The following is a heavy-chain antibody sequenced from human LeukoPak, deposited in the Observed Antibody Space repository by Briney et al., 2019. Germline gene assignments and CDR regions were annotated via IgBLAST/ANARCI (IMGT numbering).Heavy chain of an antibody. CDR3: ARDPAPYYDSSGYYSVNDY. V-gene: IGHV3-23*01. D-gene: IGHD3-22*01. Sequence: GGSLRLSCAASGFTFSSYAMSWVRQAPGKGLELVSAISGSGGSTYYADSVKGRFTISRHNAKNSLYLQMNSLRAEDTAVYYCARDPAPYYDSSGYYSVNDYWGQGTLVSVSA. CDR1: GFTFSSYA. CDR2: ISGSGGST. J-gene: IGHJ4*02.